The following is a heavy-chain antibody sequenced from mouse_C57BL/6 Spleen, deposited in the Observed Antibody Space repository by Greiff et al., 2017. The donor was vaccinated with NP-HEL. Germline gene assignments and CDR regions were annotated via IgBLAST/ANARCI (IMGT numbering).Heavy chain of an antibody. CDR1: GYTFTSYW. CDR2: IDPSDSYT. CDR3: ARAGGAYSNYAWFAY. J-gene: IGHJ3*01. V-gene: IGHV1-69*01. Sequence: QVQLQQPGAELVMPGASVKLSCKASGYTFTSYWMHWVKPRPGQGLEWIGEIDPSDSYTNYNQKFKGKSTLTVDKSSSTAYMQLSSLTSEDSAVYYCARAGGAYSNYAWFAYWGQGTLVTVSA. D-gene: IGHD2-5*01.